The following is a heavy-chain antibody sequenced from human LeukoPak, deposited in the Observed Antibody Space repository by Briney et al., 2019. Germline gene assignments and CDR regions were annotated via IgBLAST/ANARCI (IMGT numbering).Heavy chain of an antibody. CDR1: GGSISSYY. D-gene: IGHD3-3*01. CDR3: AREGYDFWSGYTIDV. CDR2: IYYSGST. Sequence: PSETLSLTCTVSGGSISSYYWSWIRQPPGKGLEWIGYIYYSGSTNYNPSLKSRLTISLDTSKNQVSLRLSSVTAADTAVYHCAREGYDFWSGYTIDVWGKGTTVTVSS. V-gene: IGHV4-59*12. J-gene: IGHJ6*04.